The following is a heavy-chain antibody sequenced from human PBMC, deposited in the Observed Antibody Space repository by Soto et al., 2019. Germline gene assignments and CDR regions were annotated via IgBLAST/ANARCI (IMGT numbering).Heavy chain of an antibody. V-gene: IGHV4-39*01. J-gene: IGHJ4*02. D-gene: IGHD3-22*01. CDR2: IYYSGST. CDR1: GGSISSSSYY. CDR3: ARHGNLYYYDSTLNY. Sequence: QLQLQESGPGLVKPSETLSLTCTVSGGSISSSSYYWGWIHQPPGKGLEWIGSIYYSGSTYYNPSLKSRVTISVDTSKNQFSLKLSFVTAADTAVYYCARHGNLYYYDSTLNYWGQGTLVTVSS.